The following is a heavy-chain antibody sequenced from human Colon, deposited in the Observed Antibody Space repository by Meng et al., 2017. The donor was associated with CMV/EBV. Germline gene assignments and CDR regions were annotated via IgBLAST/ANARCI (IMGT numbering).Heavy chain of an antibody. CDR1: TSGVG. CDR3: AHRLNEYCGTTSCSNWFDS. CDR2: NYWNEGE. Sequence: TSGVGEGWIRETTEKALEWLALNYWNEGEQYNPSLKSRLSITKGPSKNQVVLAMTNMDPVDTATYYCAHRLNEYCGTTSCSNWFDSWGQGTLVTVSS. D-gene: IGHD2-2*01. V-gene: IGHV2-5*01. J-gene: IGHJ5*01.